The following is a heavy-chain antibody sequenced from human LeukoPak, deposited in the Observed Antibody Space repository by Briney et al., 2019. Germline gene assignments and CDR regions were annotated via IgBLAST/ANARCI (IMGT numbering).Heavy chain of an antibody. D-gene: IGHD2-15*01. V-gene: IGHV1-2*02. J-gene: IGHJ4*02. CDR2: INPNSGGT. CDR3: ARDPSKGDSDYCSGGSCYSLGY. CDR1: GYTFTGYY. Sequence: ASVKVSCKASGYTFTGYYMHWVRQAPGQGLEWMGWINPNSGGTNHAQKFQGRVTMTRDTSISTAYMELSRLRSDDTAVYYCARDPSKGDSDYCSGGSCYSLGYWGQGTLVTVSS.